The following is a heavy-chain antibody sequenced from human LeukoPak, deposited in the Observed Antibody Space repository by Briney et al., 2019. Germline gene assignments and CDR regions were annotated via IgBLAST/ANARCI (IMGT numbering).Heavy chain of an antibody. Sequence: GRSLKLSCAASGFTFSSYTIHWVRQAPGKGPEWVAIISYDGSNKYYADSVKGRFTISRDNSKNTLYLQMNSLRAEDTAVYYCARDYSGSYLFDYWGQGTLVTVSS. CDR2: ISYDGSNK. CDR1: GFTFSSYT. J-gene: IGHJ4*02. CDR3: ARDYSGSYLFDY. D-gene: IGHD1-26*01. V-gene: IGHV3-30-3*01.